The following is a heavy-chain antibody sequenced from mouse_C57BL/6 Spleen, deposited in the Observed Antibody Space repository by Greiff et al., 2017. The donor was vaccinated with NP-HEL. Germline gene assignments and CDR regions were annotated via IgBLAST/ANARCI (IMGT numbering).Heavy chain of an antibody. D-gene: IGHD1-1*01. Sequence: QVQLKESGAELVKPGASVKISCKASGYAFSSYWMNWVKQRPGKGLEWIGQIYPGDGDTNYNGKFKGKATLTADKSSSPAYMQLSSLTSEDSAVYFCARRDYGSSFFDYWGQGTTLTVSS. V-gene: IGHV1-80*01. CDR3: ARRDYGSSFFDY. J-gene: IGHJ2*01. CDR1: GYAFSSYW. CDR2: IYPGDGDT.